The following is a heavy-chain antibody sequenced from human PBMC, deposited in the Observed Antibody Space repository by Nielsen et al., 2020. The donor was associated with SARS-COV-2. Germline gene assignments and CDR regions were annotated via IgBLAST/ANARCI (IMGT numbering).Heavy chain of an antibody. J-gene: IGHJ4*02. CDR3: AKDPYSSGWYWWGFDY. CDR2: ISSSGSTI. CDR1: GFTFSDYY. Sequence: GESLKISCAASGFTFSDYYMSWIRQAPGKGLEWVSYISSSGSTIYYADSVKGRFTISRDNSKNTLYLQMNSLRAEDTAVYYCAKDPYSSGWYWWGFDYWGQGTLVTVSS. V-gene: IGHV3-11*01. D-gene: IGHD6-19*01.